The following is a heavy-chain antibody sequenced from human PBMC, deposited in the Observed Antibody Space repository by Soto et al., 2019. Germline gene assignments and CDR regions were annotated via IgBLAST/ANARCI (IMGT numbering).Heavy chain of an antibody. V-gene: IGHV1-46*01. D-gene: IGHD3-22*01. J-gene: IGHJ4*02. Sequence: ASVKVSCKASGYTFTSYYMHWVRQAPGQGLEWMGIINPSGGSTSYAQKFQGRVTMTRDTSTSTVYMELSSLRSEDTAVYYCAREARSLTTAHYYDSSGYYGELDYWDQG. CDR3: AREARSLTTAHYYDSSGYYGELDY. CDR2: INPSGGST. CDR1: GYTFTSYY.